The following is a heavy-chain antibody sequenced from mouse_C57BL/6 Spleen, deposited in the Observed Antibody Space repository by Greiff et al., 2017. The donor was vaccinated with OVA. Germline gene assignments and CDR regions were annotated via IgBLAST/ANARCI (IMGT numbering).Heavy chain of an antibody. CDR2: INPNNGGT. CDR1: GYTFTDYN. D-gene: IGHD2-5*01. CDR3: ARRGDRNYGDDYAMDY. Sequence: VQLQQSGPELVKPGASVKIPCKASGYTFTDYNMDWVKQSHGKSLEWIGDINPNNGGTIYNQKFKGKATLTVDKSSSTAYMELRSLTSEDTAVYYCARRGDRNYGDDYAMDYWGQGTSVTVSS. J-gene: IGHJ4*01. V-gene: IGHV1-18*01.